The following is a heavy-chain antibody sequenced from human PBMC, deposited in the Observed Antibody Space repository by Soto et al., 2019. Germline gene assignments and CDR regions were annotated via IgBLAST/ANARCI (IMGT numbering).Heavy chain of an antibody. V-gene: IGHV3-23*01. CDR1: GFTFSSYA. CDR2: FRGSGGTT. CDR3: ATEYYYGSGSYYYYYYGMDV. D-gene: IGHD3-10*01. Sequence: EVQLLESGGGLVQPGGSLRLSCAASGFTFSSYAMSWVRQAPGKGLEWVSAFRGSGGTTYYADSVKGRFTISRDNSKNTLYLQMNSLRAEDTAVYYCATEYYYGSGSYYYYYYGMDVWGQGTTVTVSS. J-gene: IGHJ6*02.